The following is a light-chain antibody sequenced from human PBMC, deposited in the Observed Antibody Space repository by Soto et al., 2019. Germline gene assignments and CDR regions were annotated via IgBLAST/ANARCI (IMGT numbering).Light chain of an antibody. J-gene: IGLJ1*01. CDR3: CSYTSTSTYV. Sequence: QSALTQPASVSGSPGQSITISCTGTSSDVGAYNYVSWYQQHPGKAPKLMIYDVSNWPSGVSNRFSGSKSGNTASLTISGLQAEDEADYFCCSYTSTSTYVFGTGTQLTVL. CDR1: SSDVGAYNY. V-gene: IGLV2-14*01. CDR2: DVS.